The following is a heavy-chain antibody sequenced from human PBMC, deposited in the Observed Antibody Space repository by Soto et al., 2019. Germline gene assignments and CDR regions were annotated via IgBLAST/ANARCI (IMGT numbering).Heavy chain of an antibody. D-gene: IGHD2-2*01. Sequence: EVQLLESGGGLVQPGGSWRLSCAASGFTFSSYAMSWVRQAPGKGLEWVSSISGSDDSTYYVDSVKGRFTISRDNSKNTLYLQMNSLRAEDTAVYYCARDQSPYQLLSPNWFDPWGQGTLVTVSS. V-gene: IGHV3-23*01. CDR2: ISGSDDST. CDR3: ARDQSPYQLLSPNWFDP. CDR1: GFTFSSYA. J-gene: IGHJ5*02.